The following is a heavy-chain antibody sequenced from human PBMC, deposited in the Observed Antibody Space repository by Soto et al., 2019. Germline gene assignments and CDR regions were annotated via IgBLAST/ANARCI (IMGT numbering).Heavy chain of an antibody. D-gene: IGHD1-26*01. CDR2: IIPIFGTA. CDR3: ARALGSGSYYGGAGY. Sequence: QVQLVQSGAEVKKPGSSAKVSCKASGGTFSGYGISWVRQAPGQGLEWMGGIIPIFGTANYAQKFQGRVTITADESTSTAYMEPSSLRSEDTAVYYCARALGSGSYYGGAGYWGQGTLVTVSS. CDR1: GGTFSGYG. V-gene: IGHV1-69*12. J-gene: IGHJ4*02.